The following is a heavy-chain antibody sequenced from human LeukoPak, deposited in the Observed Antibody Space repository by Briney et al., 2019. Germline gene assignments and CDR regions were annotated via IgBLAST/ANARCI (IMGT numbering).Heavy chain of an antibody. CDR2: IGTAGDT. D-gene: IGHD2-8*02. Sequence: GGSLRLPCTASGFAFSSYDMHWVRQAAGKGLEWVSAIGTAGDTYYPGSVKGRLTISRENAKNSLYLQMNSLRAGDTAVYYCARAGPGGWFDPWGQGTLVTVSS. V-gene: IGHV3-13*01. CDR3: ARAGPGGWFDP. J-gene: IGHJ5*02. CDR1: GFAFSSYD.